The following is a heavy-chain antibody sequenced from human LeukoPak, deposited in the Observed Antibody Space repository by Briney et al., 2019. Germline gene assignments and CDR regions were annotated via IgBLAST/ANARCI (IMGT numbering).Heavy chain of an antibody. D-gene: IGHD3-3*01. CDR1: GFTFSSYA. Sequence: PGGSLRLSCAASGFTFSSYATSWVRHAQGQGLVWVSGISWNSGSIGYVDSVKGRFTISRDNAKNSLYLQMNSLRAEDTALYYCTKDKNNFWSGYPGHYYYGMDVWGQGTTVIVSS. J-gene: IGHJ6*02. CDR2: ISWNSGSI. V-gene: IGHV3-9*01. CDR3: TKDKNNFWSGYPGHYYYGMDV.